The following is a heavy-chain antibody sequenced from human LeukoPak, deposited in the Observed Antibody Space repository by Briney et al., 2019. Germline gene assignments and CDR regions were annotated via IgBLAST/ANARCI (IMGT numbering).Heavy chain of an antibody. CDR3: ARDSEKSSSFAFDI. D-gene: IGHD6-13*01. Sequence: GGSLRLSCAASGFTFSNYWMAWVRQAPGKGLEWVANINLDGSEKDYVDSLEGRCTISRDDAKNSLYLQVNTLRAEDTAVYYCARDSEKSSSFAFDIWGQGTVVTVSS. CDR1: GFTFSNYW. V-gene: IGHV3-7*01. CDR2: INLDGSEK. J-gene: IGHJ3*02.